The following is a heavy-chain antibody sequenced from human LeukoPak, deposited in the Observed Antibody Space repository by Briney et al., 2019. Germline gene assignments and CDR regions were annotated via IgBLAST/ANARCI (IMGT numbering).Heavy chain of an antibody. D-gene: IGHD3-10*01. CDR1: GFTFSNYA. CDR3: AKDFTMIRGSGLDY. J-gene: IGHJ4*02. Sequence: GGSLRLSCAASGFTFSNYAMSWVRQAPGKGLEWVSTISGSGGSTYYADSVKGRFTISRDNSKNTLYLQMNSLRAEDTAVYYCAKDFTMIRGSGLDYWGQGTLVTVSS. CDR2: ISGSGGST. V-gene: IGHV3-23*01.